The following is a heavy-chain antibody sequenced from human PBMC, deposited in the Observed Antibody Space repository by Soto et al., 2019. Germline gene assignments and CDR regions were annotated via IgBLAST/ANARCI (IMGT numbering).Heavy chain of an antibody. CDR1: GYTFTTYA. J-gene: IGHJ4*02. V-gene: IGHV1-3*01. D-gene: IGHD6-6*01. CDR2: ITAGNGKT. Sequence: QVQLVQSGAAVNKPGASVKISCKASGYTFTTYALHWVRQAPGQQGQRLEWLGRITAGNGKTTYSQKFQDRVTITRDALATTAYMELSRLTSEDTAVYYCARGLVDYRNLDFWGQGTLVTVSS. CDR3: ARGLVDYRNLDF.